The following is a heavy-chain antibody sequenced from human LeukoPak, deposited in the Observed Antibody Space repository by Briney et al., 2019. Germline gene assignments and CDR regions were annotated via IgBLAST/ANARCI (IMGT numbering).Heavy chain of an antibody. CDR2: ISGSGGST. J-gene: IGHJ4*02. Sequence: GGSLRPSCAASGFTFSSYSMNWVRQAPGKGLEWVSAISGSGGSTYYADSVKGRFTISRDNSKNTLYLQMNSLRAEDTAVYYCAKDLIFTYYDSSAPQYYFDYWGQGTLVTVSS. CDR1: GFTFSSYS. D-gene: IGHD3-22*01. CDR3: AKDLIFTYYDSSAPQYYFDY. V-gene: IGHV3-23*01.